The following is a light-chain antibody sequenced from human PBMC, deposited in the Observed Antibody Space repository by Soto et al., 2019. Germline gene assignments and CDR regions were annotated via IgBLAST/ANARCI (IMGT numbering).Light chain of an antibody. V-gene: IGLV2-23*01. J-gene: IGLJ1*01. CDR2: EGS. CDR1: ISDVGSYNL. Sequence: ALTEPASVSRSPGQSITISCTGTISDVGSYNLVSWYQQHPGKAPKLMIYEGSKRPSGVSNRFSGSKSGNTASLTISGLQAEDEADYYCCSYAGSSTPYVFGTGTKV. CDR3: CSYAGSSTPYV.